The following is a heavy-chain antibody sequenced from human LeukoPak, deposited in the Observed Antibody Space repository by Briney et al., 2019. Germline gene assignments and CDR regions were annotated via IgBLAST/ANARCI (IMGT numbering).Heavy chain of an antibody. CDR1: GGSISSYY. CDR2: IYYSGST. J-gene: IGHJ4*02. Sequence: KASETLSLTCTVSGGSISSYYWSWIRQLPGKGLEWIGYIYYSGSTNYNPSLKSRVTISVDTSKNQFSLKLSSVTAADTAVYYCARGQQVAHYFDYWGQGTLVTVSS. CDR3: ARGQQVAHYFDY. V-gene: IGHV4-59*01. D-gene: IGHD6-13*01.